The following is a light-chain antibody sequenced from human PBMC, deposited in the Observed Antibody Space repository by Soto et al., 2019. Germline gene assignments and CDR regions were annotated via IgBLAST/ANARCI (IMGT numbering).Light chain of an antibody. J-gene: IGLJ2*01. Sequence: QSALTQPASVSGSPGQSITISCTGTSSDVGGYNYVSWYQQHPGKAPKLMICDVSNRPSGVSNRFSGSKSGNTASLTISGLQAEDEADYYCSSYTSSSTFVVFGGGTQLTVL. CDR2: DVS. CDR3: SSYTSSSTFVV. CDR1: SSDVGGYNY. V-gene: IGLV2-14*01.